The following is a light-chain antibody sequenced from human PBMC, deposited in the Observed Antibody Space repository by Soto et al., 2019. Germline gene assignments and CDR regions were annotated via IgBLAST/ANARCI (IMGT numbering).Light chain of an antibody. Sequence: PGERATLSCRTSQSVSSDFLAWYQQRPGQAPGLLIYGASSRATGIPDRFSGSGSGTDFTLTISRLEPEDFAVYYCLQFDTSSYTFGQGTKLEI. J-gene: IGKJ2*01. CDR1: QSVSSDF. CDR2: GAS. CDR3: LQFDTSSYT. V-gene: IGKV3-20*01.